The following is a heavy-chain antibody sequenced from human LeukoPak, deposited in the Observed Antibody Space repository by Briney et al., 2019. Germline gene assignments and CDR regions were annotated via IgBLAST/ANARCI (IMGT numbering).Heavy chain of an antibody. J-gene: IGHJ4*02. D-gene: IGHD6-19*01. Sequence: SETLSLTCAVSGGSISSASNYWGWIRQPPGKELEWIGTIYYSGSTYYNPSLKSRVTISIDTSKNQFSLRLSSVTAADTAVFYCARSTDGTTSSGRYVDYWGQGTLVTVSS. CDR1: GGSISSASNY. CDR2: IYYSGST. CDR3: ARSTDGTTSSGRYVDY. V-gene: IGHV4-39*01.